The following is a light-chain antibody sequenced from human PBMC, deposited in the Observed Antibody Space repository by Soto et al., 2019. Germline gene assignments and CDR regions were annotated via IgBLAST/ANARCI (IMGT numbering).Light chain of an antibody. Sequence: LVLTQSPATLSLSPGTRASLSCRASQNISNYLIWYQQKPGQAPRLLIYGASSRATGIPDRFSGSGSGTDLTITISRLEPEDCEVYDGQQYGSFPITFGQGTRLEIK. J-gene: IGKJ5*01. CDR3: QQYGSFPIT. CDR2: GAS. V-gene: IGKV3-20*01. CDR1: QNISNY.